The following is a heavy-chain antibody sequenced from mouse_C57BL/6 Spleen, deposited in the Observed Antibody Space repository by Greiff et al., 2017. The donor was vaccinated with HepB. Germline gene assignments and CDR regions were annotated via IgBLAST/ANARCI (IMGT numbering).Heavy chain of an antibody. Sequence: QVQLQQPGAELVKPGASVKLSCKASGYTFTSYWMHWVKQRPGQGLEWIGMIHPNSGSTNYNEKFKGKATLTADKSSSTAYMELRSLTSEDSAVYFCARVGITTVVDHYFDYWGQGTTLTVSS. CDR3: ARVGITTVVDHYFDY. D-gene: IGHD1-1*01. CDR2: IHPNSGST. J-gene: IGHJ2*01. CDR1: GYTFTSYW. V-gene: IGHV1-64*01.